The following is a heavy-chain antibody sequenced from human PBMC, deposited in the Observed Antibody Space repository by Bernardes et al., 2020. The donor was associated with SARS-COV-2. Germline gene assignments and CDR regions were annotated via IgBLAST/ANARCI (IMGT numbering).Heavy chain of an antibody. CDR2: ISGYNGHT. CDR3: ARDSLPDFYYSGMDV. Sequence: ASVKVSCKTSGYTFTDYGLSWVRQAPGQGLEWMGWISGYNGHTYYAQNLQGRLTITADTSTGTAYMELRSLRSDDSALYYCARDSLPDFYYSGMDVWGQGTAVTVSS. CDR1: GYTFTDYG. J-gene: IGHJ6*02. D-gene: IGHD3-3*01. V-gene: IGHV1-18*01.